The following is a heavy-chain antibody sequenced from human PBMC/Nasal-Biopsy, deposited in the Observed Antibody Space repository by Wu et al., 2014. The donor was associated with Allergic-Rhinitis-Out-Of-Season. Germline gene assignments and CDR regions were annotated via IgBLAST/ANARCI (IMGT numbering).Heavy chain of an antibody. Sequence: TLSLTCTVSGGSISSYYWSWIRQPPGKGLEWIGYIYYSGSTNYNPSLKSRVTMSVDTSKNQFSLKLSSVTAADTAVYYCARRLGDYYYYYGMDVWGQGTTVTVSS. D-gene: IGHD3-16*01. CDR2: IYYSGST. V-gene: IGHV4-59*12. J-gene: IGHJ6*02. CDR3: ARRLGDYYYYYGMDV. CDR1: GGSISSYY.